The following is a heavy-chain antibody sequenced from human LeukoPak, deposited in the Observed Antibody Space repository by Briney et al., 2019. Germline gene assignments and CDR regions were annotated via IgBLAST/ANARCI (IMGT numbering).Heavy chain of an antibody. CDR1: GFTFTSYA. Sequence: GGSLRLSCAASGFTFTSYAMSWVRQAPGKGLEWVSYISSSGSTIYYADSVKGRFTISRDNAKNSLYLQMNSLRAEDTAVYYCARDGGNRIFDYWGQGTLVTVSS. V-gene: IGHV3-48*04. J-gene: IGHJ4*02. D-gene: IGHD4-23*01. CDR3: ARDGGNRIFDY. CDR2: ISSSGSTI.